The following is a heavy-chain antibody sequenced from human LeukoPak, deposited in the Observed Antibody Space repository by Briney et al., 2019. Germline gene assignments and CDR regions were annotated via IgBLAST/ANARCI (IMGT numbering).Heavy chain of an antibody. D-gene: IGHD4-23*01. CDR2: ISSSGRTI. Sequence: GGSLRLSCAGSVFNFRDHYMSWIRQAPGKGLEWVSYISSSGRTIYYTDSVKGRFTISRDNAKNSLSLQMNSLRDEDTAMYYCATELTGYGGNSPFDHWGQGTLVTVSS. CDR1: VFNFRDHY. V-gene: IGHV3-11*01. J-gene: IGHJ4*02. CDR3: ATELTGYGGNSPFDH.